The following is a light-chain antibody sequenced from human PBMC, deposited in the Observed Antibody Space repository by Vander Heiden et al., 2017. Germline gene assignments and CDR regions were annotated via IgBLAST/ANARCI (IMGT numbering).Light chain of an antibody. J-gene: IGKJ3*01. V-gene: IGKV1-8*01. Sequence: AIRMTQSPSSFSASTGDKVTITCRASQGISRYLAWYQLKPGKDPRLLIYGASTLQSGVPSRFSGSGSGTDFTLTISYLQSEDFATYYCQHDDSYPLSFGHGTKVEIK. CDR3: QHDDSYPLS. CDR2: GAS. CDR1: QGISRY.